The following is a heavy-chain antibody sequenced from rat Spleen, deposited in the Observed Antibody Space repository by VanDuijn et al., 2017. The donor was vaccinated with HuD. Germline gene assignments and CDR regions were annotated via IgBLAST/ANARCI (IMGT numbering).Heavy chain of an antibody. CDR1: GFTFSDYY. V-gene: IGHV5-29*01. D-gene: IGHD1-1*01. Sequence: EVQLVESDGGLVQPRRSLKLSCAASGFTFSDYYMAWVRQAPTKGLEWVATISYDGGNTYYRDSVKGRFTVSRDNAKSTLYLQMDSLRSEDTATYYCARHGVYYYSGDDYVMDVWGQGASVTVSS. CDR2: ISYDGGNT. J-gene: IGHJ4*01. CDR3: ARHGVYYYSGDDYVMDV.